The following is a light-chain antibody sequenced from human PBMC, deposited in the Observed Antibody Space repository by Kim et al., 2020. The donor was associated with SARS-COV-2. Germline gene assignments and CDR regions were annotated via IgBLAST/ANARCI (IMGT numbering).Light chain of an antibody. CDR1: QRVSSSY. CDR3: QQYSNSRT. CDR2: RAS. J-gene: IGKJ1*01. Sequence: EIVLTQSPGTLSLSPGERATLSCRASQRVSSSYLAWYQQKPGQAPRLLIYRASSRATGIPDRFSGSGSGTDFTLTISRLEPEDFAVYYCQQYSNSRTFGQGTKVDIK. V-gene: IGKV3-20*01.